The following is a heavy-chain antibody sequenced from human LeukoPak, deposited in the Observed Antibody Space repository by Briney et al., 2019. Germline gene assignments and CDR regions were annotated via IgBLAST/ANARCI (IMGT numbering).Heavy chain of an antibody. D-gene: IGHD5-18*01. J-gene: IGHJ4*02. CDR1: GYTFTGYY. CDR2: INPNSGGT. CDR3: ARAKDTAMALDY. V-gene: IGHV1-2*02. Sequence: GASVKVFCKASGYTFTGYYMHGVRQAPGQGLEGMGWINPNSGGTNYAQKFQGRVTMTRDTSISTAYMELSRLRSDDTAVYYRARAKDTAMALDYWGPGTLVTVSS.